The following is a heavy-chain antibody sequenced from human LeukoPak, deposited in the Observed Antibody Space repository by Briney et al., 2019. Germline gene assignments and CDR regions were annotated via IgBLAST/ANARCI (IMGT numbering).Heavy chain of an antibody. CDR3: AREGPYSSSWYDLFLYYFDY. J-gene: IGHJ4*02. CDR1: GFTFSSYG. D-gene: IGHD6-13*01. Sequence: GGSLRLSCAASGFTFSSYGMHWVRQAPGKGLEWVAVIWYDGSNKYYADSVKGRFTISRDNSKNTLYLQMNSLRAEDTAVYYCAREGPYSSSWYDLFLYYFDYWGQGTLVTVSS. V-gene: IGHV3-33*01. CDR2: IWYDGSNK.